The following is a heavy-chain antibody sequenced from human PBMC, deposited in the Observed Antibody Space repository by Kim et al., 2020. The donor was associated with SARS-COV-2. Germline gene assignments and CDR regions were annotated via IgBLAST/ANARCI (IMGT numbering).Heavy chain of an antibody. D-gene: IGHD6-19*01. V-gene: IGHV3-33*01. Sequence: GGSLRLSCAASGFTFSSYCMHWVRQAPGKGLEWVAVIWYDGSNKYYADSVKGRFTISRDNSKNTLYLQMNSLRAEDTAVYYCARDLHTSGWSSAFDIWGQGTMVTVSS. CDR3: ARDLHTSGWSSAFDI. CDR1: GFTFSSYC. CDR2: IWYDGSNK. J-gene: IGHJ3*02.